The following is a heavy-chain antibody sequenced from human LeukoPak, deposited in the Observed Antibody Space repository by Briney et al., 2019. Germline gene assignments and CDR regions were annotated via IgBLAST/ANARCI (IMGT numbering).Heavy chain of an antibody. Sequence: ASVKVSCKASGYTFTSYYMHWVRQAPGQGLEWMGIINPSGGSTSYAQKFQGRVTMTRDTSTCTVYMELSSLRSEDTAVYYCARDNAHYYDSSGYGYWGQGTLVTVSS. CDR1: GYTFTSYY. CDR2: INPSGGST. D-gene: IGHD3-22*01. V-gene: IGHV1-46*01. CDR3: ARDNAHYYDSSGYGY. J-gene: IGHJ4*02.